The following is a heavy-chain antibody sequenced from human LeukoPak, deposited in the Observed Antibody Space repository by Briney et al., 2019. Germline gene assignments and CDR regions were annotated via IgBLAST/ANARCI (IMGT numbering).Heavy chain of an antibody. Sequence: GGSLRLSCAASGFTFSSYAMHWVRQAPGKGLEWVAVISYDGSDKYYADSVKGRFTISRDNSKNTLYLQMNSLRAEDTAVYYCARGLLGDFDYWGQGTLVTVSS. D-gene: IGHD2/OR15-2a*01. CDR1: GFTFSSYA. CDR2: ISYDGSDK. V-gene: IGHV3-30-3*01. CDR3: ARGLLGDFDY. J-gene: IGHJ4*02.